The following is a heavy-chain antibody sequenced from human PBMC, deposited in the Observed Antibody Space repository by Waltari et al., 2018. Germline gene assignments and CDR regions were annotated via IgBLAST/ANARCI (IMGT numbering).Heavy chain of an antibody. V-gene: IGHV1-2*02. Sequence: QVQLVQSGAEVKKPGASVKVSCKASGYPFTGYYMHWVRQAPGQGLEWMGWINPNSGGTNYAQKFQGRVTMTRDTSISTAYMELSRLRSDDTAVYYCARWVAVAGLYNWFDPWGQGTLVTVSS. CDR2: INPNSGGT. J-gene: IGHJ5*02. CDR1: GYPFTGYY. D-gene: IGHD6-19*01. CDR3: ARWVAVAGLYNWFDP.